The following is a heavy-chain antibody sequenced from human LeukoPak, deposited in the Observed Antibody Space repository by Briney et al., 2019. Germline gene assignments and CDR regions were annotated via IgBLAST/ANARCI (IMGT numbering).Heavy chain of an antibody. Sequence: ASVKLSCKASGYPFRDYQMHWVRQAPGQGLEWMGWINPNSGGTNYAQKFQGRVTMTRDTSISTAYMELSRLRSDDTAVYYCARDQEAAAGNWFDPWGQGTLVTVSS. CDR2: INPNSGGT. CDR1: GYPFRDYQ. D-gene: IGHD6-13*01. V-gene: IGHV1-2*02. J-gene: IGHJ5*02. CDR3: ARDQEAAAGNWFDP.